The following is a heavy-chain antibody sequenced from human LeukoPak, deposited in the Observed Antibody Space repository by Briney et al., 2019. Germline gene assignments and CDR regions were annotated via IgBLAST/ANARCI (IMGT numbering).Heavy chain of an antibody. CDR3: ARDLSHRYYHRTGYAFDY. J-gene: IGHJ4*02. D-gene: IGHD3-22*01. CDR2: TNPSGGST. V-gene: IGHV1-46*01. Sequence: ASVKVSCKASGYTFPNSYIHWVRQAPGHGLEWMGITNPSGGSTSYAQKFQGRVTMTRDTSTSTVYMDLSSLRSEDTAVYYCARDLSHRYYHRTGYAFDYWGQGTLVTVSS. CDR1: GYTFPNSY.